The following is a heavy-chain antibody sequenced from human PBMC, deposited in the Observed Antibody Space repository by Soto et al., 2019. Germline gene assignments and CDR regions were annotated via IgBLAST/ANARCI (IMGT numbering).Heavy chain of an antibody. V-gene: IGHV3-53*01. CDR2: IYSGGST. D-gene: IGHD3-9*01. CDR3: ARGARLRYFDWSLDY. J-gene: IGHJ4*02. Sequence: PGGSLRLSCAAPGFTVSSNYMSWVRQAPGKGLEWVSVIYSGGSTYYADSVKGRFTISRDNSKNTLYLQMNSLRAEDTAVYYCARGARLRYFDWSLDYWGQGTLVTVSS. CDR1: GFTVSSNY.